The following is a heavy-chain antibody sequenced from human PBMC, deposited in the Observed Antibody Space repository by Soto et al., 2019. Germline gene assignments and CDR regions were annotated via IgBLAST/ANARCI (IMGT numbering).Heavy chain of an antibody. J-gene: IGHJ6*02. Sequence: QAHLEHSGAELKRPGASVKVSCKASGYTFSDFDINWLRPDSGQGHEWMGWMNSQSGDKCFPQRFQGKFNMTWDTSLSTAYIEVGSLTSDDTAIYYCARGNPFNHAVFDVWGQGTTVAVSS. CDR2: MNSQSGDK. V-gene: IGHV1-8*01. CDR3: ARGNPFNHAVFDV. CDR1: GYTFSDFD.